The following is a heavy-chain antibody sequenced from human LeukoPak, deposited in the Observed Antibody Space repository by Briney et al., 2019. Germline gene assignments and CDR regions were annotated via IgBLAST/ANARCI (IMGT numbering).Heavy chain of an antibody. Sequence: GGSLRLSCAASGFTFSSYGMHWVRQAPGKGLEWVAVIWYDGSNKYYADSVKGRFTISRDNSKNTLYLQMNSLRAEDTAVYYCARELTDFWSGYYFGDYWGQRTLVTVSS. J-gene: IGHJ4*02. V-gene: IGHV3-33*01. CDR3: ARELTDFWSGYYFGDY. D-gene: IGHD3-3*01. CDR1: GFTFSSYG. CDR2: IWYDGSNK.